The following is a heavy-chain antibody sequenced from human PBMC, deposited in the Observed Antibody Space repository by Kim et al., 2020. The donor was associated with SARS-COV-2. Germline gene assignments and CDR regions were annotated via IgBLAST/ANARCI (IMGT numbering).Heavy chain of an antibody. CDR3: AKGAGGYYFDT. D-gene: IGHD3-16*01. V-gene: IGHV3-23*01. CDR2: ISGSGSGT. J-gene: IGHJ4*02. CDR1: GFTFSTYA. Sequence: GGSLRLSCAASGFTFSTYAMTWVRQAPGKGLEWVSAISGSGSGTYYADSVEGRFTISRDNSKNTLYLQMNSLRAEDTAVYYCAKGAGGYYFDTWGQGTLVTVSS.